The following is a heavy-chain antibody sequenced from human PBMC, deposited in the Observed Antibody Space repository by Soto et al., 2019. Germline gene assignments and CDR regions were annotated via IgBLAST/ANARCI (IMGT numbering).Heavy chain of an antibody. CDR1: GFNFGNYD. V-gene: IGHV3-13*01. CDR3: VRGGRYDILSGHFAFDY. J-gene: IGHJ4*02. CDR2: IETSGDT. Sequence: PGGSLRLSCAASGFNFGNYDMHWVRQATGKGLEWVSAIETSGDTHYPGSVKGRFTSSREKAKNSMYLQLNNLRVEDTAVYYCVRGGRYDILSGHFAFDYWGRGTLVTVSS. D-gene: IGHD3-9*01.